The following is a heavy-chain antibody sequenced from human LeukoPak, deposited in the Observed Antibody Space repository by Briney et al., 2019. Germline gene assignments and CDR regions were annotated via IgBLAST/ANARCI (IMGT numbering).Heavy chain of an antibody. CDR2: IYYSGST. CDR1: GGSISSYY. CDR3: AGKYYYDSSGYYVH. D-gene: IGHD3-22*01. V-gene: IGHV4-59*01. J-gene: IGHJ4*02. Sequence: SETLSLTCTVSGGSISSYYWSWIRQPPGKGLGGFGYIYYSGSTNYNPSLKGRVTISVDTSKNQFSLKLSSVTAADTAVYYCAGKYYYDSSGYYVHWGQGTLVTVSS.